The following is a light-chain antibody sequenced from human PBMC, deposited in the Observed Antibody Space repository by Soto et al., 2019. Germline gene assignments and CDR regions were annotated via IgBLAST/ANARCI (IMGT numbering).Light chain of an antibody. J-gene: IGLJ3*02. CDR1: SSNIGRNS. CDR3: AAWDDSLSGVV. Sequence: QSVLTQPPSASETPGQRVSISCSGSSSNIGRNSVNWYQRFPGTAPKLLIYNHNQRPSGVPDRFSGSKFGTSVSLVISGLQSKDEADYYCAAWDDSLSGVVFGGGTKVTVL. V-gene: IGLV1-44*01. CDR2: NHN.